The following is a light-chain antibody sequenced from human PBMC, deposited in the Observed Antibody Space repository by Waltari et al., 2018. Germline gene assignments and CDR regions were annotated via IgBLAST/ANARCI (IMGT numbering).Light chain of an antibody. CDR3: QQRSNGKT. V-gene: IGKV3-11*01. J-gene: IGKJ4*01. CDR2: DAT. CDR1: QSVRRS. Sequence: EIVLTQSPATLSLSPGERATLSCRASQSVRRSLAWYQQQPGQAPRLLIYDATNRATGIPARFSGSGAGTDFTLTISSLEPEDFAVYYCQQRSNGKTFGGGTKVEIK.